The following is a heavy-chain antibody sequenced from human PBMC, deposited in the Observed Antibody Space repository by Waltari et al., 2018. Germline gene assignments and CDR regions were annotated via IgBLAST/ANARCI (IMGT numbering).Heavy chain of an antibody. D-gene: IGHD3-3*01. Sequence: QVQLVESGGGVVQPGRSLRLSCAASGFTFSSYGMHWVRQAPAKGLEGVAVIWYDGSNKYYADSVKGRFTISRDNSKNTLYLQMNSLRAEDTAMYYCAKEGIRDFWSGYYKYYYYYYMDVWGKGTTVTVSS. CDR3: AKEGIRDFWSGYYKYYYYYYMDV. J-gene: IGHJ6*03. V-gene: IGHV3-30*18. CDR1: GFTFSSYG. CDR2: IWYDGSNK.